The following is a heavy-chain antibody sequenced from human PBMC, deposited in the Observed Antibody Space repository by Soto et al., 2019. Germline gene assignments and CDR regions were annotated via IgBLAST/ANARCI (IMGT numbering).Heavy chain of an antibody. CDR2: ISNSGDGT. Sequence: GGSLRLSCAASGFTFSTYAMTWVRQAPGKGLEWVSLISNSGDGTYYADSVKGRFTISRDNSRRTLNLQMNSLRAEDTAVYYCAKNGDFWSWGMDVWGQGTTVTVSS. V-gene: IGHV3-23*01. J-gene: IGHJ6*02. D-gene: IGHD3-3*01. CDR1: GFTFSTYA. CDR3: AKNGDFWSWGMDV.